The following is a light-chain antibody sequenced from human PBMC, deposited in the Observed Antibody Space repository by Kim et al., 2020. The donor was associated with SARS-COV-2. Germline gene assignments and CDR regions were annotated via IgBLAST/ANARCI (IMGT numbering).Light chain of an antibody. V-gene: IGKV3-20*01. CDR1: QSVSSSY. CDR2: GAS. CDR3: QQYGSSPMST. Sequence: SPGERATLSCRASQSVSSSYLAWYQQKPGQAPRLLIYGASSRATGIPDRFSGSGSGTDFTLTISRLEPEDFAVYYCQQYGSSPMSTFGQGTKLEI. J-gene: IGKJ2*01.